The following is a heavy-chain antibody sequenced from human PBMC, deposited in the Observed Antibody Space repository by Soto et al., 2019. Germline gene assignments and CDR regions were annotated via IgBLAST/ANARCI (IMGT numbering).Heavy chain of an antibody. V-gene: IGHV3-23*03. J-gene: IGHJ4*02. Sequence: DVQLLESGGGLVQPGGSLRLSCVVSGFSFSYAIIWVRQAPGKGQEWVSGIPGGGNTEYEGSVKGRFTISRDNSKNTVYLQMNSLRAEDTAMYDCAKDAVYNDGLWLVSDWGQGTLVTVS. CDR1: GFSFSYA. CDR2: IPGGGNT. D-gene: IGHD2-21*01. CDR3: AKDAVYNDGLWLVSD.